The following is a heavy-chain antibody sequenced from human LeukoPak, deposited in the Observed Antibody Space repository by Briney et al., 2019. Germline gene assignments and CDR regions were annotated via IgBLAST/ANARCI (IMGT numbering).Heavy chain of an antibody. CDR3: ARHLDYYGSGSYEY. CDR1: GGSISSYY. J-gene: IGHJ4*02. Sequence: SETLSLTCTVSGGSISSYYWSWIRQPPGKGLEWIGYIYYSGSTNYNPSLKSRVTISVDTSKNQFSLKLSSVTAADTAVYYCARHLDYYGSGSYEYWGQGTLVTVSS. D-gene: IGHD3-10*01. V-gene: IGHV4-59*08. CDR2: IYYSGST.